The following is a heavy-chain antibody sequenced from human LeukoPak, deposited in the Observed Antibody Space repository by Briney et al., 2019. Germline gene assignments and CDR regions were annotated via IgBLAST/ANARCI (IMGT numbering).Heavy chain of an antibody. CDR2: IYPGDSDT. CDR1: GYSFTSYW. D-gene: IGHD2-2*01. Sequence: GESLKISCKGSGYSFTSYWIGWVRQMPGKGLEWMGIIYPGDSDTRYSPSFQGQVTISADKSISTAYLQWSSLKASGTAMYYCARVRPPDIVVVPAATYYYGMDVWGQGTTVTVSS. J-gene: IGHJ6*02. CDR3: ARVRPPDIVVVPAATYYYGMDV. V-gene: IGHV5-51*01.